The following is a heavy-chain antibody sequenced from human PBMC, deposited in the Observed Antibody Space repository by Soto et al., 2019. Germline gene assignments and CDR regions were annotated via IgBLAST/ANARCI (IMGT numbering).Heavy chain of an antibody. CDR1: AGTFSNYA. J-gene: IGHJ4*02. CDR2: IIPIFGTT. D-gene: IGHD3-22*01. V-gene: IGHV1-69*13. CDR3: ARDIPKDYYDSGGYYLDY. Sequence: SVKGSCKASAGTFSNYAINWVRQAPGQGLEWMGGIIPIFGTTNYAQKFQGRVTITADESPSIAYMELSSLRFEDTAVYYCARDIPKDYYDSGGYYLDYWGQGTLVTVSS.